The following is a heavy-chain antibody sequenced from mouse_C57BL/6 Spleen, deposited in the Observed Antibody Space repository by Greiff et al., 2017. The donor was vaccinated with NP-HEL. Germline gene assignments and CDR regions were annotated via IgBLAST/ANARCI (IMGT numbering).Heavy chain of an antibody. D-gene: IGHD1-1*01. CDR1: GFTFSNYW. J-gene: IGHJ4*01. CDR3: TGEGITTVGVLYYYAMDY. Sequence: EVKVEESGGGLVQPGGSMKLSCVASGFTFSNYWMNWVRQSPEKGLEWVAQIRLKSDNYATHYAESVKGRFSISRDDSKSSVYLQMNNLRAEDTGIYYCTGEGITTVGVLYYYAMDYWGQGTSVTVSS. V-gene: IGHV6-3*01. CDR2: IRLKSDNYAT.